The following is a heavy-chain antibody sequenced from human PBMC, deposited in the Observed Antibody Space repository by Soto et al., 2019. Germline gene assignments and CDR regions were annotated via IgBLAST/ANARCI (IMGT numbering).Heavy chain of an antibody. CDR1: GFTVSSNY. CDR2: IYSGGST. D-gene: IGHD6-25*01. J-gene: IGHJ4*02. V-gene: IGHV3-53*01. Sequence: EVQLVESGGGLIQPGGSLRLSCAASGFTVSSNYMSWVRQSPGKGLEWVSVIYSGGSTYYADSVKGRFTISRDNSKNTVYLQMNSLRAEDTAVYYCAREYGYNYFDYWGQGTLVTVSS. CDR3: AREYGYNYFDY.